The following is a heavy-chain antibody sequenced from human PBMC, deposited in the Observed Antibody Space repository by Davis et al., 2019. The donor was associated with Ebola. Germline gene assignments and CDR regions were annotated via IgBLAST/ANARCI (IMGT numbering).Heavy chain of an antibody. V-gene: IGHV3-11*06. Sequence: GESLKISCAASGFTFSDYYMSWIRQAPGKGLEWVSYISSSSSYTNYADSVKGRFTISRDNSKNTLYLQMNSLRVEDTAVYYCARAVWGGLYFDLWGRGTLVTVSS. CDR1: GFTFSDYY. J-gene: IGHJ2*01. CDR3: ARAVWGGLYFDL. D-gene: IGHD3/OR15-3a*01. CDR2: ISSSSSYT.